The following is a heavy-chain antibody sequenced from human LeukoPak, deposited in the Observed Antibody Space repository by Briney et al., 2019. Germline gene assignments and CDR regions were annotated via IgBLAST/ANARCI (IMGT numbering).Heavy chain of an antibody. V-gene: IGHV1-2*02. CDR1: GYTLTGYY. Sequence: ASVKVSCKASGYTLTGYYMHWVRQAPGQGLEWMGWINPNSGGTNYAQKFQGRVTMTRDTSISTAYMELSRLRSDDTAVYYCARGSSSFPYYFDYWGQGTLVTVSS. CDR2: INPNSGGT. D-gene: IGHD6-6*01. J-gene: IGHJ4*02. CDR3: ARGSSSFPYYFDY.